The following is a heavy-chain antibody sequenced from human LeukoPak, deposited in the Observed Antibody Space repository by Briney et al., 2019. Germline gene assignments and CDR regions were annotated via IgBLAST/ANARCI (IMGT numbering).Heavy chain of an antibody. J-gene: IGHJ4*02. Sequence: PGGSLRLSCAASGFTFSSYGIHWVRQAPGKGLEWVAVISYDGSNKNYADSVKGRFTISRDNSKNTLYLQMNSLRAEDTALYYCARDLSGSYVFDYWGQGTLVTVSS. CDR3: ARDLSGSYVFDY. V-gene: IGHV3-30*03. D-gene: IGHD1-26*01. CDR2: ISYDGSNK. CDR1: GFTFSSYG.